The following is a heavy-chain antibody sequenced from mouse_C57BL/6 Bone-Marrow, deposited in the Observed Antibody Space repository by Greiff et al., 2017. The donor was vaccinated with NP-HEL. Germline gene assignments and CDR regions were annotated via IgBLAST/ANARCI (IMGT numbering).Heavy chain of an antibody. J-gene: IGHJ1*03. CDR1: GYTFTSYW. Sequence: QVQLKESGAELVMPGASVKLSCKASGYTFTSYWMHWVKQRPGQGLEWIGELDPSDSYTNSNQKFTGKSTLTFDKSSSKAYMQLSRLTSEDSAVYCCARKANYYGSSYWYFDVWGTGTTVTVSS. V-gene: IGHV1-69*01. D-gene: IGHD1-1*01. CDR2: LDPSDSYT. CDR3: ARKANYYGSSYWYFDV.